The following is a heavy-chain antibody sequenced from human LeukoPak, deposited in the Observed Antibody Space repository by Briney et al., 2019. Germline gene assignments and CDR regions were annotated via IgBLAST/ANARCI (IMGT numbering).Heavy chain of an antibody. CDR2: IIPIFGTA. J-gene: IGHJ6*02. D-gene: IGHD6-13*01. Sequence: GASVKVSCKASGYTFTSYGISWVRQAPGQGLEWMGGIIPIFGTANYAQKFQGRVTITADESTSTAYMELSSLRSEDTAVYYCAREQQLFSMDVWGQGTTVTVSS. CDR1: GYTFTSYG. V-gene: IGHV1-69*13. CDR3: AREQQLFSMDV.